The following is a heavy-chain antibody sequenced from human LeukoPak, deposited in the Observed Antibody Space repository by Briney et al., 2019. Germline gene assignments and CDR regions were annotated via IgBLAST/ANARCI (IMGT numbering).Heavy chain of an antibody. D-gene: IGHD6-19*01. Sequence: PGGSLRLSCAASGFTFSNSAMNWVRQAPGKGLEWVSGLTGGGGTIEYADPVKGRLTISRDNSKNTLYLQMNGLRAEDTAVYYCAKGSGSGWIFDYWGQGTLVTVSS. CDR2: LTGGGGTI. CDR1: GFTFSNSA. J-gene: IGHJ4*02. V-gene: IGHV3-23*01. CDR3: AKGSGSGWIFDY.